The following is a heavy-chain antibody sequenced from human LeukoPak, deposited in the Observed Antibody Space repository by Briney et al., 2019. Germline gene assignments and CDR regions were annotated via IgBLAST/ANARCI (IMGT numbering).Heavy chain of an antibody. CDR3: AKDPNGAFDI. CDR1: GFTFNMHW. D-gene: IGHD2-8*01. V-gene: IGHV3-30*02. J-gene: IGHJ3*02. CDR2: IRYDGSNK. Sequence: GGSLRLSCVVSGFTFNMHWMHWVRQAPGKGLEWVAFIRYDGSNKYYADSVKGRFTISRDNSKNTLHLQMNSLRAEDTAVYYCAKDPNGAFDIWGQGTMVTVSS.